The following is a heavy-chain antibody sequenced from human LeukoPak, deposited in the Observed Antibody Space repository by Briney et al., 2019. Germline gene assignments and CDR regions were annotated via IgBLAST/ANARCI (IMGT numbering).Heavy chain of an antibody. Sequence: SETLSLTCAVYGGSFSGYYWSWIRQPPGKGLEWIGEINHSGSTNYNPSLKSRVTISVDTSKSQFSLKLSSVTAADTAVYYCARALVRGVISRRWFDPWGQGTLVTVSS. D-gene: IGHD3-10*01. CDR3: ARALVRGVISRRWFDP. J-gene: IGHJ5*02. V-gene: IGHV4-34*01. CDR2: INHSGST. CDR1: GGSFSGYY.